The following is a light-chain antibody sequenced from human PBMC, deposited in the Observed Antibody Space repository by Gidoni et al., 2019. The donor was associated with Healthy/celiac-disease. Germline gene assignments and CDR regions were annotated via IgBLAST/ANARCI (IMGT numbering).Light chain of an antibody. Sequence: QSVLTQPPSVSADPGQRVTISCPGSSSNIGAGYAVHWYQQLPGTAPKLLIYGNSNRPSGVPDRFSGSKSGTSASLAITGLQAEDEADYYCQSYDSSLSGVVFGGGTKLTVL. CDR1: SSNIGAGYA. CDR3: QSYDSSLSGVV. V-gene: IGLV1-40*01. CDR2: GNS. J-gene: IGLJ2*01.